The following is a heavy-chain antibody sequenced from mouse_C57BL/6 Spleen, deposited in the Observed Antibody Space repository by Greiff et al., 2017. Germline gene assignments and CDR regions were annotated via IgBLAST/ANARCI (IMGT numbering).Heavy chain of an antibody. CDR1: GYTFTSYW. D-gene: IGHD4-1*01. J-gene: IGHJ2*01. CDR2: IDPSDSYT. Sequence: QVQLQQSGAELVRPGTSVKLSCKASGYTFTSYWMHWVKQRPGQGLEWIGVIDPSDSYTNYNQKFKGKATLTVDTSSSTAYMQLSSLTSEDSAVYDCARNWDSYYFDYWGQGTTLTVSS. CDR3: ARNWDSYYFDY. V-gene: IGHV1-59*01.